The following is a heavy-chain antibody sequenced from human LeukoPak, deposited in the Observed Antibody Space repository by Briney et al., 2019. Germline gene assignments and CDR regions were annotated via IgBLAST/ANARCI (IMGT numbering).Heavy chain of an antibody. Sequence: SETLSLTCAVSGYSISSSYYWGCIRQPPGKGPEWIGTTYHSGSTHYNPSLKGRVTLSVDTSNNQFSLKLRSVTAADTPLYYCASLPSNTVTHDYWGQGTLVTVSS. CDR3: ASLPSNTVTHDY. CDR1: GYSISSSYY. J-gene: IGHJ4*02. D-gene: IGHD4-11*01. CDR2: TYHSGST. V-gene: IGHV4-38-2*01.